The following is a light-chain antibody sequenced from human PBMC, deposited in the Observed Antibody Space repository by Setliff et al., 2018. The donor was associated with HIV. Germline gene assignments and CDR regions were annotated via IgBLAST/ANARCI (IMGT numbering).Light chain of an antibody. CDR3: CSYASSNSFV. J-gene: IGLJ1*01. Sequence: QSVLTQPPSASGSPGQSVTISCTGISSDVGGYNYVSWYQQHPGKAPKLMIYEITKRPSGVPDRFSGSKSGNTASLTVSGLQTEDEADYYCCSYASSNSFVFGTGTKVTVL. V-gene: IGLV2-8*01. CDR1: SSDVGGYNY. CDR2: EIT.